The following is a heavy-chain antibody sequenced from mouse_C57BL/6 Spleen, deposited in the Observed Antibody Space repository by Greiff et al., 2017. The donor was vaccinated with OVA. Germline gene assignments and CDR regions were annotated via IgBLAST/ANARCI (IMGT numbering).Heavy chain of an antibody. CDR2: IHPKSGGT. CDR1: GYTFTSYW. Sequence: QVQLQQSGAELVKPGASVKLSCKASGYTFTSYWMHWVKQRPGQGLEWIGMIHPKSGGTTYNEKFKGKATLTVDKSSSTAYMQLSSLTSEDSAVYYCARGFYGSSYRYVDVWGTGTTVTVSS. D-gene: IGHD1-1*01. CDR3: ARGFYGSSYRYVDV. V-gene: IGHV1-64*01. J-gene: IGHJ1*03.